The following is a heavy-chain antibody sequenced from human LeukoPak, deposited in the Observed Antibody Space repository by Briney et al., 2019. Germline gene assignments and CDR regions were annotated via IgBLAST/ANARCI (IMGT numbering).Heavy chain of an antibody. J-gene: IGHJ4*02. Sequence: SETLSLTCAVYGGSFSGYYWSWIRQPPGKGLEWTGEINHSGSTNYNPSLKSRVTISVDTSKNQFSLKLSSVTAADTAVYYCARGPSQQQLVSFDYWGQGTLVTVSS. CDR1: GGSFSGYY. D-gene: IGHD6-13*01. V-gene: IGHV4-34*01. CDR3: ARGPSQQQLVSFDY. CDR2: INHSGST.